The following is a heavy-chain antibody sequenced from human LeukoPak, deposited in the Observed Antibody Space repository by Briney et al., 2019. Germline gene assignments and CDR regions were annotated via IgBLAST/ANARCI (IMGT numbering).Heavy chain of an antibody. J-gene: IGHJ4*02. D-gene: IGHD3-10*01. CDR1: GFTFSSYA. Sequence: LSGGSLRLSCAASGFTFSSYAMSWVRQAPGKGLEWVSAIIGDGGSTYYADSVKGRFTISRDNSKNTLYLQMNSLRAEDTAVYYCAKVISKGYGSGSYYSPLFYFDYWGQGTLVTVSS. V-gene: IGHV3-23*01. CDR2: IIGDGGST. CDR3: AKVISKGYGSGSYYSPLFYFDY.